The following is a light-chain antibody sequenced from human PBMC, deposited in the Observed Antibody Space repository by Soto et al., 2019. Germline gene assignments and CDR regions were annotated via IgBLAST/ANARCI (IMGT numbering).Light chain of an antibody. J-gene: IGKJ4*01. CDR2: GAS. CDR1: QSVSTN. V-gene: IGKV3-15*01. Sequence: EIVMTQSPATLSVSPGERASLSCRASQSVSTNLAWYQQKPGQAPRLLIYGASARATDIPARFSGSGSGTEFTLTISSLQSEDFAVYYCQQSNNWPDTFGGGTKVDIK. CDR3: QQSNNWPDT.